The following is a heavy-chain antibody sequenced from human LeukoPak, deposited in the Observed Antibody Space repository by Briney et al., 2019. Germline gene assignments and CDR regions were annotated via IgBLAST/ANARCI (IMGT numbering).Heavy chain of an antibody. CDR1: GFTFSVYW. CDR2: INQDGTEK. J-gene: IGHJ4*02. Sequence: GGSLRLSCAASGFTFSVYWMTWVRQAPGKGLEWVANINQDGTEKYYVDSVKGRFTISRDNAKNSLYLQMNSLRAEDTAVYYCARGRLAAAGRSTFDYWGQGTLVTVSS. D-gene: IGHD6-13*01. V-gene: IGHV3-7*04. CDR3: ARGRLAAAGRSTFDY.